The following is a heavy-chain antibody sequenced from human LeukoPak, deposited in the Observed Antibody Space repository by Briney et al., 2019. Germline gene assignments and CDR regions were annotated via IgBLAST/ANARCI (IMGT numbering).Heavy chain of an antibody. CDR3: ARDRGERYYDSSGYYYSY. V-gene: IGHV4-34*01. Sequence: PSETLSLTCAVYGGSFSGYYWSWIRQPPGKGLEWIGEINHSGSTNYNPSLKSRVTISVDTSKNQFSLKLSSVTAADTAVYYCARDRGERYYDSSGYYYSYWGQGTLVTVSS. D-gene: IGHD3-22*01. J-gene: IGHJ4*02. CDR2: INHSGST. CDR1: GGSFSGYY.